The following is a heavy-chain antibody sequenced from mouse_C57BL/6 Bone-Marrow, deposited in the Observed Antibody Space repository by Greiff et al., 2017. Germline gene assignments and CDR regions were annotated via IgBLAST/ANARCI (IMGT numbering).Heavy chain of an antibody. CDR2: IRSKSNNYAT. Sequence: EVKLMESGGGLVQPKGSLKLSCAASGFSFNTYAMNWVRQAPGKGLEWVARIRSKSNNYATYYADSVKDRFTISRDDSESMLYLQMNNLKTEDTAMYYCVSQLGSYYFDYWGQGTTLTVSS. J-gene: IGHJ2*01. V-gene: IGHV10-1*01. D-gene: IGHD4-1*01. CDR1: GFSFNTYA. CDR3: VSQLGSYYFDY.